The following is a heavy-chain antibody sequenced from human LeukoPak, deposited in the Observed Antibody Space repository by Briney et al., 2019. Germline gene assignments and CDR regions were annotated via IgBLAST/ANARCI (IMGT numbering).Heavy chain of an antibody. Sequence: GASVKVSFKISGYTLTEVSMHWVRQAPGKGLEWMGGFDPADGEPIYAQKFQGRVTMSEDTSTDTAYMDLSSLRSEDTAVYYCATEVVGYGDVHYFDSRGQGTLVTVSS. J-gene: IGHJ4*02. CDR2: FDPADGEP. V-gene: IGHV1-24*01. CDR1: GYTLTEVS. D-gene: IGHD4-17*01. CDR3: ATEVVGYGDVHYFDS.